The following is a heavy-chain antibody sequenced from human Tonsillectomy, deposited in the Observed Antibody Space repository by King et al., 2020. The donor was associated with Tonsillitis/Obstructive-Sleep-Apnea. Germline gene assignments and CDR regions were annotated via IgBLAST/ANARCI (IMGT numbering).Heavy chain of an antibody. CDR1: GGSFSGYY. D-gene: IGHD2-15*01. V-gene: IGHV4-34*01. Sequence: VQLQQWGAGLLKPSETLSLTCAVYGGSFSGYYWSWIRQPPGKGLEWIGEINHSGSTNYNPSLKSRVTISVDTPKNQFSLKLSSVTAADTAVYYCAGGNIVVVVAAANNFDYWGQGTLVTVSS. CDR3: AGGNIVVVVAAANNFDY. J-gene: IGHJ4*02. CDR2: INHSGST.